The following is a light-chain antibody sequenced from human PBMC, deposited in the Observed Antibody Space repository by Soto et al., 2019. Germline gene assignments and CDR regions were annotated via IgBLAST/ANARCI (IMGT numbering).Light chain of an antibody. CDR3: QQSSNWPPWT. V-gene: IGKV3-11*01. CDR1: QSVSSY. Sequence: EIVLTQSPATLSLSPGERATLSCRASQSVSSYLAWYQQKPGQAPRLLIYDASNRATGIPARFSGSGSWTDFTLTIRSLAPEDFAVYYCQQSSNWPPWTFGQGTKVEIK. CDR2: DAS. J-gene: IGKJ1*01.